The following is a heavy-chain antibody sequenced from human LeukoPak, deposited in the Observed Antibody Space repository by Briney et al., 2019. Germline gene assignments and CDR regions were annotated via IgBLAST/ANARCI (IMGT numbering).Heavy chain of an antibody. J-gene: IGHJ4*02. D-gene: IGHD4-17*01. V-gene: IGHV4-59*01. Sequence: SETLSLTCTVSNGSIRSYYWSWIRQPPGKGLEWVANIYHSGSTKYNPSFKSRVTISVDTSKNQFSLKLNSVTAADTAVYYCARDGGTVSPAFAYWGQGTLVTVSS. CDR3: ARDGGTVSPAFAY. CDR1: NGSIRSYY. CDR2: IYHSGST.